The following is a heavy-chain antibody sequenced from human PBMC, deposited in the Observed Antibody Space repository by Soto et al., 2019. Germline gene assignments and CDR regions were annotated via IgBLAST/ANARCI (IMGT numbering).Heavy chain of an antibody. V-gene: IGHV3-7*01. CDR1: GFTLSSYW. CDR3: ARAVAAPGSY. Sequence: PGGSLRLSCAASGFTLSSYWVTWVRQAPGKGLEWVANINQNGSVIYYVDSVKARFTISRDNAKNSVYLQMNGLRVEDSVMYYCARAVAAPGSYWGQETLVTVSS. D-gene: IGHD6-6*01. J-gene: IGHJ4*02. CDR2: INQNGSVI.